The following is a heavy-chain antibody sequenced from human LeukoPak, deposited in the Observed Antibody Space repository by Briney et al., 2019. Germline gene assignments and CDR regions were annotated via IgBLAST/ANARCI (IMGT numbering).Heavy chain of an antibody. J-gene: IGHJ4*02. Sequence: GGSLRLSCAASGFSFISYGMHWVRQAPGKGLEWVGAISDDGRRKDYADSVKGRFTISRGNSKDTLYLQMNSLRAEDTAVYYCAKRPSDYGDYVSYFDYWGQGTLVTVSS. CDR1: GFSFISYG. D-gene: IGHD4-17*01. CDR3: AKRPSDYGDYVSYFDY. V-gene: IGHV3-30*18. CDR2: ISDDGRRK.